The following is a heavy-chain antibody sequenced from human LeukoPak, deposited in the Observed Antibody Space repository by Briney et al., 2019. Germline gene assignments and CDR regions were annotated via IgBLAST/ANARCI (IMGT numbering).Heavy chain of an antibody. CDR2: ISGSGGST. J-gene: IGHJ4*02. Sequence: GGSLRLSCAASGFTFTTYAMTWVRQAPGKGLEWVSSISGSGGSTYYVGSVKGRFTLSRDNSRNTLYLQMHSLRAEDTAVYYCAKVDGGIAAAGTPDYWGQGTLVTVSS. D-gene: IGHD6-13*01. CDR3: AKVDGGIAAAGTPDY. CDR1: GFTFTTYA. V-gene: IGHV3-23*01.